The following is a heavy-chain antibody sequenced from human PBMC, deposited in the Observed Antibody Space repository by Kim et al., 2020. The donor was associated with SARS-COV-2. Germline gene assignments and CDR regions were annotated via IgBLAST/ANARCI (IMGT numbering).Heavy chain of an antibody. CDR2: TFYWSKWYN. D-gene: IGHD2-21*02. V-gene: IGHV6-1*01. CDR3: AREDYGGDSRGFDY. CDR1: GDSVSSNSAA. Sequence: SQTLSLTCAISGDSVSSNSAAWNWVRQSPSRGLEWLGRTFYWSKWYNEYALSVKSRITINPDTSKNQFSLQLNSVTPEDTALYYCAREDYGGDSRGFDYWGQGTLVTVSS. J-gene: IGHJ4*02.